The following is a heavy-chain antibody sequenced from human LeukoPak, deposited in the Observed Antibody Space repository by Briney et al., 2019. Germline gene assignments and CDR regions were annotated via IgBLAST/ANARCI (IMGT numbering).Heavy chain of an antibody. V-gene: IGHV1-69*06. CDR2: IIPIFGTA. CDR1: GGTFSSYA. J-gene: IGHJ5*02. D-gene: IGHD2-15*01. CDR3: ARVVRYCSGGSCYPPYNWFDP. Sequence: SVKVSCKASGGTFSSYAISWVRQAPGQGLEWMGGIIPIFGTANYAQKFQGRVTITADKSTSTAYMELSSLRSEDTAVYYCARVVRYCSGGSCYPPYNWFDPWGQGTLVTVSS.